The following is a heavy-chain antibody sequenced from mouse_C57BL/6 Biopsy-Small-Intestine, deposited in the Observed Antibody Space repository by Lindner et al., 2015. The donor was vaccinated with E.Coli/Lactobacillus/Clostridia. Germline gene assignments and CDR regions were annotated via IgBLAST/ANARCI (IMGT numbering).Heavy chain of an antibody. J-gene: IGHJ2*01. D-gene: IGHD1-1*02. CDR3: AISDATYYYGSGRLDYFDY. Sequence: SVKVSCKVSGYTLTELSMHWVRQAPGKGLEWMGGFDPEDGETIYAQKFQGRVTMTEDTSTDTAYMELSSLRSEDTAVYYCAISDATYYYGSGRLDYFDYWGQGTLVTVSS. CDR2: FDPEDGET. CDR1: GYTLTELS. V-gene: IGHV1-18*01.